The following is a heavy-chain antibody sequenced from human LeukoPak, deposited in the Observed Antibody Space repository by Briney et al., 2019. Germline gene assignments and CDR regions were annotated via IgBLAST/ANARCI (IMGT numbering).Heavy chain of an antibody. CDR3: AKSHLQIAAANFDY. V-gene: IGHV3-23*01. D-gene: IGHD6-13*01. J-gene: IGHJ4*02. CDR2: ISGSGGST. Sequence: GGSLRLSCAASGFTFSGYAMNWVRQAPGKGLEWVSAISGSGGSTHYAVSVRGRFTISRDNSKNTLYLQMNSLRAQDTAVYYCAKSHLQIAAANFDYWGQGTLVAVSS. CDR1: GFTFSGYA.